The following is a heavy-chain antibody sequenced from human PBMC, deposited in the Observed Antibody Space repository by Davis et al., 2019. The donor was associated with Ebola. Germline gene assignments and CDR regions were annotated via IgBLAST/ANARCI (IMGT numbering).Heavy chain of an antibody. CDR1: GYTFTSYG. Sequence: ASVKVSCQASGYTFTSYGISWVRQAPGQGLEWMGWISAYNGNTNYAQKLQGRVTMTTDTSTSTAYMELRSLRSDDTAVYYCAREADVVVVAATVGLFDYWGKGTLVTVSS. D-gene: IGHD2-15*01. J-gene: IGHJ4*02. CDR2: ISAYNGNT. V-gene: IGHV1-18*04. CDR3: AREADVVVVAATVGLFDY.